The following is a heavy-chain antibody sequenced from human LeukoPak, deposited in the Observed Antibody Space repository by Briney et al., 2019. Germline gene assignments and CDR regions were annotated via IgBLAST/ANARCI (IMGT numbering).Heavy chain of an antibody. CDR3: TRHHSKFWNYGMDV. D-gene: IGHD3-3*01. CDR1: GGSINTYY. Sequence: SETLSLTCTVSGGSINTYYWSWIRQPPGKGMEWIGYIYYSGSTNYNPSLKSRVTISVDTSKNQFSLKLSSVTAADTAVYYCTRHHSKFWNYGMDVWGQGTTVTVSS. J-gene: IGHJ6*02. CDR2: IYYSGST. V-gene: IGHV4-59*08.